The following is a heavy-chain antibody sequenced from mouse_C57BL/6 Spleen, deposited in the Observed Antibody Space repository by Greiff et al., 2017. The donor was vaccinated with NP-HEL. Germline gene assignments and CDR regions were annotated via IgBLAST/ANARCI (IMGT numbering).Heavy chain of an antibody. CDR2: INPSSGYT. CDR3: ARWGGPITTVVDFDD. Sequence: QVHVKQSGAELARPGASVKMSCKASGYTFTSYTMHWVKQRPGQGLEWIGYINPSSGYTKYNQKFKDKATLTADKSSSTAYMQLSSLTSEDSAVYYCARWGGPITTVVDFDDWGQGTTLTVSS. J-gene: IGHJ2*01. V-gene: IGHV1-4*01. D-gene: IGHD1-1*01. CDR1: GYTFTSYT.